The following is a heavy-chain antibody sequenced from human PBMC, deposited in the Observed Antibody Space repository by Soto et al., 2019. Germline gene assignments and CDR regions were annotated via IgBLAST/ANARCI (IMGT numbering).Heavy chain of an antibody. J-gene: IGHJ2*01. Sequence: EVQLVESGGGLVQPGGSLRLSCAASGFTFTTYWMKWVRQAPGKGLEWVADIKQGGSEKYYGDSVKGRFTMSRDNAKNSLYRQMNSPRAEGTAVYYCARGGWARYFDIWGRGTLVTVSS. CDR3: ARGGWARYFDI. CDR1: GFTFTTYW. D-gene: IGHD1-26*01. CDR2: IKQGGSEK. V-gene: IGHV3-7*05.